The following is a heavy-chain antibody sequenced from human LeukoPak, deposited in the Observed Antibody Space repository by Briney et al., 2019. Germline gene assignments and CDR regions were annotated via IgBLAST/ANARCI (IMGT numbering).Heavy chain of an antibody. CDR2: ISDDGSTK. Sequence: GGSLRLSCVASGFTFSNYAMSWVRQAPGKGLDWVSYISDDGSTKTYGDSVEGRFTISRDNAKNTLSLQMNSLRLEDTGVYYCSRRFRDWGRGILVTVSS. CDR3: SRRFRD. J-gene: IGHJ4*02. V-gene: IGHV3-23*01. CDR1: GFTFSNYA.